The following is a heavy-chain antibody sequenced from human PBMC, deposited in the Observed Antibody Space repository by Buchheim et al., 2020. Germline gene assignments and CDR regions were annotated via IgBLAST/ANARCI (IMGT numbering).Heavy chain of an antibody. CDR3: ARDRYGDYAFDY. J-gene: IGHJ4*02. V-gene: IGHV3-30-3*01. D-gene: IGHD4-17*01. Sequence: QVQLVESGGGVVQPGRSLRLSCAASGFTFSSYAMHWVRQAPGKGLEWVAVISYDGSNKYYADSVKGRFTISRDNSKNTLYLQMNSLRAEDTAVYYCARDRYGDYAFDYWGQGTL. CDR1: GFTFSSYA. CDR2: ISYDGSNK.